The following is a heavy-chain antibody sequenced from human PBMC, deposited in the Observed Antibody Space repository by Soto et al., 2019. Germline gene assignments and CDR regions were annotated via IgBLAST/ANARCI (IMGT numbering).Heavy chain of an antibody. V-gene: IGHV1-18*01. D-gene: IGHD3-10*01. CDR3: AREGTTMRNYDCFYYGMDV. J-gene: IGHJ6*02. CDR2: ISAFNGNT. Sequence: QVQLVQSGAEVKKPGASVKVSCKASDYTFTSYGISWVRQAPGQGREWMGWISAFNGNTNYAQKVQGRVTMTRDTATSTAYVELRSVRADATVVYYCAREGTTMRNYDCFYYGMDVWGQGTTVTVSS. CDR1: DYTFTSYG.